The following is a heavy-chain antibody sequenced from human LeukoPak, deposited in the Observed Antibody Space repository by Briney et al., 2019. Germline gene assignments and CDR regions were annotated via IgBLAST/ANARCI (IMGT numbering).Heavy chain of an antibody. J-gene: IGHJ4*02. V-gene: IGHV4-39*01. CDR3: ARLFPSCTKTTCDFDY. CDR1: GGSISSSDYD. Sequence: PSETLSLTCTVSGGSISSSDYDWGWIRQPPGKALEWIGSIYYSGTTYYNPPLKSRVTISVDASKDQVSLKLNSVTAADTAVYYCARLFPSCTKTTCDFDYWGQGILVGVSS. D-gene: IGHD2-8*01. CDR2: IYYSGTT.